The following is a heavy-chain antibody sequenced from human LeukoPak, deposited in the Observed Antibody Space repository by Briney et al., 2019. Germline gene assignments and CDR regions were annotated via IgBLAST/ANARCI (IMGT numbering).Heavy chain of an antibody. V-gene: IGHV1-2*02. CDR1: GYTFTAYY. J-gene: IGHJ4*02. CDR2: INPNSGAT. D-gene: IGHD2-21*02. CDR3: ARGGDYRFTY. Sequence: ASVKVSCKASGYTFTAYYMYWVRQAPGQGLEWMGWINPNSGATKHARKFQGRVTLTRDTSISTVYMEVNSLVSDDTAVYYCARGGDYRFTYWGQGTLVTVSS.